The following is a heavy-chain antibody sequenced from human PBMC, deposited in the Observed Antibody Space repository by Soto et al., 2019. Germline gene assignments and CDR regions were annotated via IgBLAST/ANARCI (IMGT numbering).Heavy chain of an antibody. CDR3: ATTCRDGYNNYYYYYGMDV. CDR2: ISSSDSYI. V-gene: IGHV3-21*01. J-gene: IGHJ6*02. D-gene: IGHD5-12*01. CDR1: GFTFSSYS. Sequence: GGSLRLSCAASGFTFSSYSMNWVRQAPGKGLEWVSSISSSDSYIYYADSVKGRFTISRDNAKNSLYLQMNSLRAEDTAVYYCATTCRDGYNNYYYYYGMDVWGQGTTVTVSS.